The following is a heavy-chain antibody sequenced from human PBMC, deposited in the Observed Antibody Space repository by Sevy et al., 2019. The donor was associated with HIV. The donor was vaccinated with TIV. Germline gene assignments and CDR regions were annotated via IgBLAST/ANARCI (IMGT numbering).Heavy chain of an antibody. CDR2: IWHDGNYK. V-gene: IGHV3-33*01. CDR3: ARDPLYYSHRDSYHLKYYFDY. J-gene: IGHJ4*02. D-gene: IGHD3-10*01. Sequence: GGSLRLSCGASGFAFSRYGMHWVRQAPGKGLEWVAVIWHDGNYKYYADSVKGRFTISRDNSKNTLYLQMNSLRGDDSAVYFCARDPLYYSHRDSYHLKYYFDYWGQGTQVIVSS. CDR1: GFAFSRYG.